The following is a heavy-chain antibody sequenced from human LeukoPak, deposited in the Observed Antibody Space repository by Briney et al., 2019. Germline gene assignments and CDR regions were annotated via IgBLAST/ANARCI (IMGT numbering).Heavy chain of an antibody. CDR1: GFTFSSYA. CDR2: ISYDGSNK. CDR3: AKDLGSGWYSSYYFDY. J-gene: IGHJ4*02. V-gene: IGHV3-30*04. Sequence: GGSLRLSCAASGFTFSSYAMHWVRQAPGKGLEWVAVISYDGSNKYYADSVKGRFTISRDNAKNSLYLQMNSLRAEDTALYYCAKDLGSGWYSSYYFDYWGQGTLVTVSS. D-gene: IGHD6-19*01.